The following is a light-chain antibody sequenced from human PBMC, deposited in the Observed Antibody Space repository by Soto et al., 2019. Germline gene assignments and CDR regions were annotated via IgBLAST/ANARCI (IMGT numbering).Light chain of an antibody. CDR3: QQYYSSWT. V-gene: IGKV3-20*01. CDR1: QSISGTF. CDR2: GAS. Sequence: EIVLTQSPGTLSLSPGERATLSCRASQSISGTFLAWYQHKPGQAPRVLIYGASRMATGIPDRFSGSGSGTDFTLTISRLETEDFELYYCQQYYSSWTFGQGTKVEMK. J-gene: IGKJ1*01.